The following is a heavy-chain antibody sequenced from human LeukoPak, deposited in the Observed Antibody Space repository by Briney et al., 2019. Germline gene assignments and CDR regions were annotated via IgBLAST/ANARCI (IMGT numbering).Heavy chain of an antibody. J-gene: IGHJ4*02. D-gene: IGHD3-3*01. V-gene: IGHV1-2*02. Sequence: ASVTVSCKASGYTFTGYYMHWVRQAPGQGLEWMGWINPNSGGTNYAQKFQGRVTMTRDTSISTAYMELSRLRSDDTAVYYCVTYYDFWSGYPPPFDYWGQGTLVTVSS. CDR1: GYTFTGYY. CDR2: INPNSGGT. CDR3: VTYYDFWSGYPPPFDY.